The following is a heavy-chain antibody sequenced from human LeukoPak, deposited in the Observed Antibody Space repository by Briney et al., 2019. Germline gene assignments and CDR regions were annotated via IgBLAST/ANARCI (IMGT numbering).Heavy chain of an antibody. CDR1: GGSFSGYY. D-gene: IGHD3-22*01. Sequence: PSETLSLTCAVSGGSFSGYYWTWIRQTPEKGQEWIGEMNPSGSTNYNPSLKSRVTISVDTSKNQFSLELSSVTAAHTAVYYCARGRQDVTMIVVVMTAVSYYLDVWGKGTTVTVS. CDR2: MNPSGST. V-gene: IGHV4-34*01. CDR3: ARGRQDVTMIVVVMTAVSYYLDV. J-gene: IGHJ6*03.